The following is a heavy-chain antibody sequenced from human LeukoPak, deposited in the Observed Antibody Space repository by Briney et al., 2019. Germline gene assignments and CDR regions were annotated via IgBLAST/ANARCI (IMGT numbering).Heavy chain of an antibody. CDR3: ARELLTADYDILTGYWFDP. CDR1: GYTFTGYY. J-gene: IGHJ5*02. Sequence: GASVKVSCKASGYTFTGYYMHWVRQAPGQGLEWMGRINPNSGGTNYAQKFQGRVTMTRDTSISTAYMELSRLRSDDTAVYYCARELLTADYDILTGYWFDPWGRGTLVTVSS. CDR2: INPNSGGT. V-gene: IGHV1-2*06. D-gene: IGHD3-9*01.